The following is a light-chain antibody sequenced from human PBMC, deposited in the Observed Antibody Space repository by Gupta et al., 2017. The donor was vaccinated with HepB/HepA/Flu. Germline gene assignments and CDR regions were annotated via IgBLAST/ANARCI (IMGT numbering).Light chain of an antibody. CDR3: YSHAGTDIWV. V-gene: IGLV2-11*01. CDR1: SSDVGRYNY. J-gene: IGLJ1*01. Sequence: QSALTQPRSESGSHGQSGTISCTVTSSDVGRYNYGSWYQQDPGKAPKLMIYDVNKRPSGVPDRFSGSKSGKTASLTISGLQAEDDGDYYCYSHAGTDIWVFGTGTKLTVL. CDR2: DVN.